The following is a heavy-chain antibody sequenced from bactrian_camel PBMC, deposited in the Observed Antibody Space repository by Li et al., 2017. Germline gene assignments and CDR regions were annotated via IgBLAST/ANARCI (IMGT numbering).Heavy chain of an antibody. CDR2: IDRGGAT. D-gene: IGHD2*01. J-gene: IGHJ4*01. Sequence: HVQLVESGGGSVQAGGSLRLSCAASGFDVSLYCMGWFRQAPGKGREGVAFIDRGGATNYAWSVKDRFTISKDNANNALYLQMNSLKPEDTAMYYCAANFGPYCSGPYLARRANFLGQGTQVTVS. V-gene: IGHV3S26*01. CDR1: GFDVSLYC.